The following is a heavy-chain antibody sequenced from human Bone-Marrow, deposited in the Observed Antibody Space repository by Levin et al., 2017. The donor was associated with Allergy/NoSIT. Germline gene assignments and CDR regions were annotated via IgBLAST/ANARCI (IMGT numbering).Heavy chain of an antibody. D-gene: IGHD5-12*01. CDR1: GASISSGAYY. Sequence: SETLSLTCSVSGASISSGAYYWSWIRQHPGRGLEWIGYIYNSATAFYNPSLKSRLNMSIDTSANQFSLKLTSLTAADTAVYYCARSARLRYFQWLLQFDYWGQGTLVSVSS. CDR2: IYNSATA. CDR3: ARSARLRYFQWLLQFDY. V-gene: IGHV4-31*03. J-gene: IGHJ4*02.